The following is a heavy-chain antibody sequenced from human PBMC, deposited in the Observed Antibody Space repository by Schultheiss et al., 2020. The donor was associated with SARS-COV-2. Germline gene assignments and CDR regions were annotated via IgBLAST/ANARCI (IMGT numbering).Heavy chain of an antibody. D-gene: IGHD1-26*01. V-gene: IGHV3-53*01. Sequence: GESLKISCAASGFTVSSNYMSWVRQAPGKGLEWVSVIYSGGSTYYADSVKGRFTISRDNSKNTLYLQMNSLRAEDTAVYYCARESGSNDAFDIWGQGTMVTVSS. J-gene: IGHJ3*02. CDR3: ARESGSNDAFDI. CDR1: GFTVSSNY. CDR2: IYSGGST.